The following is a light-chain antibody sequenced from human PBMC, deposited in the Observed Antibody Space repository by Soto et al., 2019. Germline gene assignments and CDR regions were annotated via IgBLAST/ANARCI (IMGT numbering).Light chain of an antibody. CDR3: QQYDNSSPT. V-gene: IGKV1-5*03. Sequence: DIQMTQSPSTLSASVGDRVTITCRASQTIGRWLAWYQQKPGRAPNLLLYKASSLQSGVPSRFSGSGSGTEFTRTITSLPTDDVATDYCQQYDNSSPTFGQGTKLEIK. CDR1: QTIGRW. CDR2: KAS. J-gene: IGKJ2*01.